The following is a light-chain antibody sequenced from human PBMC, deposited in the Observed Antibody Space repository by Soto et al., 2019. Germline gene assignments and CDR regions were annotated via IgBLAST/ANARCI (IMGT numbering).Light chain of an antibody. V-gene: IGLV2-14*03. CDR1: ISDAGGYNF. J-gene: IGLJ1*01. CDR2: DVS. Sequence: QSVRTQPASVSGSPGQSITISGTGTISDAGGYNFVPWYQQYPGKAPKLMICDVSNRPSGVSNRFSGSKSGNTASLTISGLQAEDEADYYCSSFTGSNYVFGTGTKVTVL. CDR3: SSFTGSNYV.